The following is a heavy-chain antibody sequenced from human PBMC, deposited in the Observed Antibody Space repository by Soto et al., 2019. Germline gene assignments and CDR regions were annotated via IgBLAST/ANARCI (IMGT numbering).Heavy chain of an antibody. V-gene: IGHV4-34*01. CDR3: ARANSNYELDY. Sequence: PSETLSLTCAVYGGSFSGYYWSWIRQPPGKGLEWIGEINHSGSTNYNPSLKSRVTISVDTSKNQFSLKLSSVTAADTAVYYCARANSNYELDYWGYRTLVTVSS. D-gene: IGHD4-4*01. CDR2: INHSGST. CDR1: GGSFSGYY. J-gene: IGHJ4*01.